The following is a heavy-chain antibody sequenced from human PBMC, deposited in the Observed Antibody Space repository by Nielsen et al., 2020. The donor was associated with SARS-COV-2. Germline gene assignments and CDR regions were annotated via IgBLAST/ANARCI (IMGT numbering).Heavy chain of an antibody. CDR1: GDTFIKHA. J-gene: IGHJ3*01. V-gene: IGHV1-69*13. CDR2: VMPLFSTQ. CDR3: ARVRSSGWFEALDV. D-gene: IGHD6-19*01. Sequence: SVKVSCKASGDTFIKHAIMWVRQAPGQGLEWMGGVMPLFSTQYAQKFQDRLTISADESTTIAYMELRSLRLEDTAVYFCARVRSSGWFEALDVWGQGTLVTVSS.